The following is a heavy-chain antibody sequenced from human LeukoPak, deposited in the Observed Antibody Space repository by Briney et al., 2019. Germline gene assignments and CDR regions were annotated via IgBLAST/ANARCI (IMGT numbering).Heavy chain of an antibody. CDR1: GGSFSGYY. J-gene: IGHJ4*02. Sequence: SETLSLTCAVYGGSFSGYYWSWIRQPPGKGLEWSGEINHSGSTNYNPSLKSRVTISVDTSKNQFSLKLSSVTAAHTAVYYCARGRNYWGQGTLVTVSS. V-gene: IGHV4-34*01. CDR2: INHSGST. CDR3: ARGRNY. D-gene: IGHD1-14*01.